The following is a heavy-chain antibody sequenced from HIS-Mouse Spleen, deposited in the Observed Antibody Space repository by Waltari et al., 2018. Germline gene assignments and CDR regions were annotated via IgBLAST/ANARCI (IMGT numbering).Heavy chain of an antibody. CDR1: GFSLSRYA. V-gene: IGHV3-30*04. D-gene: IGHD6-6*01. J-gene: IGHJ5*02. CDR2: ISYDGSNK. CDR3: ARTLLNIAAPFDP. Sequence: QVQLVESGGGVVQPGRSLRLSGAASGFSLSRYAMPWVRQAPGKGLEWVAVISYDGSNKYYADSVKGRFTISRDNSKNTLYLQMNSLRAEDTAVYYCARTLLNIAAPFDPWGQGTLVTVSS.